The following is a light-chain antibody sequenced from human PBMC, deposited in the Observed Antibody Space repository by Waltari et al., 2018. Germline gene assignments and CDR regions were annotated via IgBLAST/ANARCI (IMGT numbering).Light chain of an antibody. Sequence: SYVLTQPPSVSVAPGQTARITCGGDNIGYKGVHWYQRKSGQAPVLVVVDENARPSGIPDRISGSKSESTAALTISRVEAGDEADYYCQLWDSDSDHWIFGGGTKLTVL. CDR3: QLWDSDSDHWI. J-gene: IGLJ2*01. CDR1: NIGYKG. V-gene: IGLV3-21*02. CDR2: DEN.